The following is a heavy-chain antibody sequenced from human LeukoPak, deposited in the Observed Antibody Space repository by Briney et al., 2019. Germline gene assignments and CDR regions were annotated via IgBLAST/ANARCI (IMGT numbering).Heavy chain of an antibody. Sequence: GESLKISCKGSGYSFTSYWIGWVRQMPGKGLEWMGIIYPGDSDTRYSPSFQGQVTISADKSISTAYLQWSSLKASDTAMYYCARTAYHCSGGSCHGAFDIWGQRTMVTVSS. J-gene: IGHJ3*02. CDR2: IYPGDSDT. CDR3: ARTAYHCSGGSCHGAFDI. CDR1: GYSFTSYW. D-gene: IGHD2-15*01. V-gene: IGHV5-51*01.